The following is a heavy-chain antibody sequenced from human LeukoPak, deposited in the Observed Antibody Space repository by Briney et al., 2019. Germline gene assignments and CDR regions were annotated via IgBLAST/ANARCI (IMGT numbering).Heavy chain of an antibody. CDR3: AKARGIVVVPAAMAFDY. J-gene: IGHJ4*02. Sequence: GGSLRLSCAASGFTFSSYAMSRVRQAPGKGLEWVSAISGSGGSTYYADSVKGRFTISRDNSKNTLYLQMHSLRAEDTAVYYCAKARGIVVVPAAMAFDYWGQGTLVTVFS. CDR1: GFTFSSYA. V-gene: IGHV3-23*01. D-gene: IGHD2-2*01. CDR2: ISGSGGST.